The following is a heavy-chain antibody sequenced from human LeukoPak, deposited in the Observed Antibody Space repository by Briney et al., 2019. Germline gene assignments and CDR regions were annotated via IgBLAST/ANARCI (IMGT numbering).Heavy chain of an antibody. J-gene: IGHJ4*02. Sequence: GGSLRLSCAGSGFTFKNEDMTWVRQAPGRGLEWVSSIHPTNGKTDYADSVKGRFTISSDNSKNTLYLQMNSLRADDTAVYYCAKGSWGDDWGQGTLVTVSS. CDR3: AKGSWGDD. D-gene: IGHD7-27*01. V-gene: IGHV3-23*01. CDR1: GFTFKNED. CDR2: IHPTNGKT.